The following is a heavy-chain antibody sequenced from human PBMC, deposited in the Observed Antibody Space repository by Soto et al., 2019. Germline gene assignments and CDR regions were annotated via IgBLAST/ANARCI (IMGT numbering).Heavy chain of an antibody. CDR1: GYSISSGYY. J-gene: IGHJ3*02. D-gene: IGHD6-19*01. CDR2: IYHSGST. CDR3: ARGGQVIAVAGTAAFDI. V-gene: IGHV4-38-2*01. Sequence: KTXGTLSLTCAVSGYSISSGYYWCCIRQPPGKGLEWIGSIYHSGSTYYNPSLKSRVTISVDTSKNQFSLKLSSVTAADTAVYYCARGGQVIAVAGTAAFDIWGQGTMVTVS.